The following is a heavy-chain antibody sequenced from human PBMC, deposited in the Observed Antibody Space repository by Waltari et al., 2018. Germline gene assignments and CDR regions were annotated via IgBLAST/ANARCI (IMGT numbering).Heavy chain of an antibody. V-gene: IGHV3-15*01. CDR3: TTGTTVAVYHFDY. CDR1: GFTFRTTW. J-gene: IGHJ4*02. Sequence: EVQLVESGGGLVKPGGSLRLSCVVSGFTFRTTWMSWVRQAPGKELEWVGRIKSTTDGGATDYAAPLKGRFTISRDDSKKTVYLQMSSLKTDDTAVYYCTTGTTVAVYHFDYWGQGTLVAVSS. D-gene: IGHD1-7*01. CDR2: IKSTTDGGAT.